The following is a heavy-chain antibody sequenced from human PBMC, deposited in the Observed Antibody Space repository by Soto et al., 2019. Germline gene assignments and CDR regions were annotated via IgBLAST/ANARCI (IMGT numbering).Heavy chain of an antibody. Sequence: ASVKVSCKASGGTFSSYAISWVRQAPGQGLEWMGGIIPIFGTANYAQKFQGRVTITADESTSTAYMELSSLRSEDTAVYYCAREVGFYDILTGLPKKENAFDIWGQGTMVTVSS. V-gene: IGHV1-69*13. CDR2: IIPIFGTA. CDR3: AREVGFYDILTGLPKKENAFDI. CDR1: GGTFSSYA. D-gene: IGHD3-9*01. J-gene: IGHJ3*02.